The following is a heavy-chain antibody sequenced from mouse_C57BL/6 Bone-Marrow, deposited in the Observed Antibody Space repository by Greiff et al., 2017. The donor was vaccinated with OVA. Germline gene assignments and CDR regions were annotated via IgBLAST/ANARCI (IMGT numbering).Heavy chain of an antibody. CDR1: GYTFTSYW. CDR3: ARREDYDEDYYAMDY. V-gene: IGHV1-50*01. D-gene: IGHD2-4*01. J-gene: IGHJ4*01. CDR2: IDPSDSYT. Sequence: QVQLQQPGAELVKPGASVKLSCKASGYTFTSYWMQWVKQRPGQGLEWIGEIDPSDSYTNYNQKFKGKATLTVDTSTSTTYMQLSSLTSEDSAVYYCARREDYDEDYYAMDYWGQGTSVTVSS.